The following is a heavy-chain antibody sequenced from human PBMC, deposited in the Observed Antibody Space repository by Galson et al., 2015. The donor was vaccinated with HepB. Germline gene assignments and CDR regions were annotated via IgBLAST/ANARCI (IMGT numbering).Heavy chain of an antibody. Sequence: SLRLSCAASGFTFSSYWMHWVRQAPGKGLVWVSRINSDGSSTSYADSVKGRFTISRDNAKNTLYLQMNSLRAEDTAVYYCAREGGYDFWSGYYAFDIWGQGTMVTVSS. CDR1: GFTFSSYW. CDR2: INSDGSST. D-gene: IGHD3-3*01. V-gene: IGHV3-74*01. J-gene: IGHJ3*02. CDR3: AREGGYDFWSGYYAFDI.